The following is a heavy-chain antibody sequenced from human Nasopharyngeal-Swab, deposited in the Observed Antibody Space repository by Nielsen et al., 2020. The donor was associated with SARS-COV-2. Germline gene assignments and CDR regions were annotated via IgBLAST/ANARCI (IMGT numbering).Heavy chain of an antibody. Sequence: VRQAQGKGLEWVSIIYSGGSTYYSDSVKGRFTISRHNSKNTLYLQMNSLRVEDTAVYYCARALDPRRYNWFDPWGQGTLVTVSS. CDR3: ARALDPRRYNWFDP. V-gene: IGHV3-53*04. D-gene: IGHD6-6*01. J-gene: IGHJ5*02. CDR2: IYSGGST.